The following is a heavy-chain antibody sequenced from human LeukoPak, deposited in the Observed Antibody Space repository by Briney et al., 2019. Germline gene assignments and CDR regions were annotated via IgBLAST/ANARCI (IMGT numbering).Heavy chain of an antibody. CDR1: GFTFSSYW. CDR2: IRSKANSYAT. Sequence: GGSLRLSCAASGFTFSSYWMSWVRQASGKGLEWVGRIRSKANSYATAYAASVKGRFTISRDDSKNTAYLQMNSLKTEDTAVYYCRGSNSSSFDYWGQGTLVTVSS. J-gene: IGHJ4*02. D-gene: IGHD6-6*01. V-gene: IGHV3-73*01. CDR3: RGSNSSSFDY.